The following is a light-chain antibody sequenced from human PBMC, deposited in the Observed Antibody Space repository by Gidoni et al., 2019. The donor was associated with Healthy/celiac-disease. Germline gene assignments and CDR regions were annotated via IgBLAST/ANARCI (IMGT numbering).Light chain of an antibody. J-gene: IGKJ1*01. V-gene: IGKV1-5*03. CDR1: QSISSW. CDR2: KAS. Sequence: DIQMTQSPSTLSASVGDRVTITCRASQSISSWLAWYQQTPGKAPKLLIYKASSLVSGVPSRFSGRGSGTEFTLTIISLQPDDFATSYCQQYNRYTWTFGQGTKVEIK. CDR3: QQYNRYTWT.